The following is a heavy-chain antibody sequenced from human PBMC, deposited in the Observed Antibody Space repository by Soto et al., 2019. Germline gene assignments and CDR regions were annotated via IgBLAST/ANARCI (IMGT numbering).Heavy chain of an antibody. D-gene: IGHD4-4*01. V-gene: IGHV3-33*01. CDR2: IWYDGSNK. Sequence: PGGSLRLSCAASGFTFSSYGMHWVRQARGKGLEWVAVIWYDGSNKYYADSVKGRFTISRDNSKNTLYLQMNSLRAEDTAVYYCARDRRYSNYETYYGMDVWGQGTTVTVSS. CDR3: ARDRRYSNYETYYGMDV. CDR1: GFTFSSYG. J-gene: IGHJ6*02.